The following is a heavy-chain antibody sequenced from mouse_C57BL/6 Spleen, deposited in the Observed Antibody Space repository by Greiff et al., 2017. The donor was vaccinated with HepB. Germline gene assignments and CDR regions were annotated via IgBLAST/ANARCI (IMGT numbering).Heavy chain of an antibody. Sequence: EVKLMESGPGLVKPSQSLSLTCSVTGYSITSGYYWNWIRQFPGNKLEWMGYISYDGSNNYNPSPKNRISITRDTSKNQFFLKLNSVTTEDTATYYCARGDWYFDVWGTGTTVTVSS. J-gene: IGHJ1*03. V-gene: IGHV3-6*01. CDR3: ARGDWYFDV. CDR2: ISYDGSN. CDR1: GYSITSGYY.